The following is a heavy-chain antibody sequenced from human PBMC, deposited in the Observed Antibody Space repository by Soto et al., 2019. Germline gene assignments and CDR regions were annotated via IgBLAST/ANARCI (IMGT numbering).Heavy chain of an antibody. CDR3: AKLGPEYGHNRPIIDILTGSELHYYMDV. V-gene: IGHV3-23*01. CDR1: GFTFSSYA. D-gene: IGHD3-9*01. J-gene: IGHJ6*03. Sequence: GGSLRLSCAASGFTFSSYAMSWVRQAPGKGLEWVSAISGSGGSTYYADSVKGRFTISRDNSKNTLYLQMNSLRAEDTAVYYCAKLGPEYGHNRPIIDILTGSELHYYMDVWGKGTTVTVSS. CDR2: ISGSGGST.